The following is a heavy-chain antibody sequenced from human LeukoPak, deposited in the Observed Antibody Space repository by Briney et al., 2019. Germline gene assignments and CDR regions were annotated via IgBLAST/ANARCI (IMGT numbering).Heavy chain of an antibody. CDR1: GYTFTNYA. J-gene: IGHJ4*02. CDR3: ERDHADFVGVRVGFDS. V-gene: IGHV1-18*01. CDR2: ISGYNGNT. Sequence: GASVKVSCKASGYTFTNYAISWVRQAPGQGLEWVARISGYNGNTDYAQKVKDRVTVTADTSTAYLEMRGLTSDDTAVYYCERDHADFVGVRVGFDSWGQGTLVTVSS. D-gene: IGHD3-22*01.